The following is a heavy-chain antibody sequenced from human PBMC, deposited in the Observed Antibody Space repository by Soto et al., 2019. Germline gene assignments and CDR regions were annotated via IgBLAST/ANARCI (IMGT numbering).Heavy chain of an antibody. Sequence: PGGSLRLSCAASGFTFSSYSMNWVRQAPGKGLEWVSSISSSSSYIYYADSVKGRFTISRDNAKNSLYLQMNSLRAEDTAVYYCVRDRAGEVGAIDYWGQGTLVTVSS. V-gene: IGHV3-21*01. CDR3: VRDRAGEVGAIDY. D-gene: IGHD1-26*01. CDR2: ISSSSSYI. CDR1: GFTFSSYS. J-gene: IGHJ4*02.